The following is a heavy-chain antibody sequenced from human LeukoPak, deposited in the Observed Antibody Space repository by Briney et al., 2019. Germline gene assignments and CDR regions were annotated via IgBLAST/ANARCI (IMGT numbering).Heavy chain of an antibody. CDR1: GFTFSRYT. CDR3: ARAPDSSGYYYYFDY. D-gene: IGHD3-22*01. J-gene: IGHJ4*02. Sequence: PGGSPRLSCGASGFTFSRYTMNWVRQAPGQGLEWVAIISYGGNNQYYAESVKGRFTISRDNTKNTVYLQMNSLRPEDTAVYYCARAPDSSGYYYYFDYWGQGALVTVSS. V-gene: IGHV3-30-3*01. CDR2: ISYGGNNQ.